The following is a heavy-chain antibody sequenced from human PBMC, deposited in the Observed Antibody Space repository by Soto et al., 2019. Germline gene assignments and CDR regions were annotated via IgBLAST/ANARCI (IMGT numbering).Heavy chain of an antibody. V-gene: IGHV4-31*03. CDR1: GGSISSGGYY. CDR2: IYYSGST. J-gene: IGHJ5*02. Sequence: QVHLQESGPGLVKPSQTLSLTCTVSGGSISSGGYYWSWIRQHPGKGLEWIGYIYYSGSTYYNPSLKSRVTISVDTSKNQFSLKLSSVTAADTAVYYCTRSNNWNDWFDPWGQGTLVTVSS. CDR3: TRSNNWNDWFDP. D-gene: IGHD1-20*01.